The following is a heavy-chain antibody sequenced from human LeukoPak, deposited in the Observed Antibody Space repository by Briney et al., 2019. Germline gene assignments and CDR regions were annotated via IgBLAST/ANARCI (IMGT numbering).Heavy chain of an antibody. J-gene: IGHJ4*02. CDR1: GYTFTSYG. CDR3: ARDYDILTGPPGPYDY. D-gene: IGHD3-9*01. CDR2: ISAYNGNT. Sequence: ASVKVSCKASGYTFTSYGISWVRQAPGQGLEWMGWISAYNGNTNYAQKLQGRVTMTTDTSTSTAYMELRSLRSDDTAVYYCARDYDILTGPPGPYDYWGQGTLVTVSS. V-gene: IGHV1-18*01.